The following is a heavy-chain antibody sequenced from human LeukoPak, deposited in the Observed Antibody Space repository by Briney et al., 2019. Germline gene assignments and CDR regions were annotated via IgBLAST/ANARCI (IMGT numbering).Heavy chain of an antibody. D-gene: IGHD3-10*01. CDR3: ARVAYGDYFYV. V-gene: IGHV1-46*01. CDR2: INPSGGST. J-gene: IGHJ4*02. CDR1: GYTFTSYY. Sequence: GASVKVSCKASGYTFTSYYMHWVRQAPGQGLEWMGVINPSGGSTTYAQNFQDGVTMTRDTSTSTVYMELSSLRSEDTAVYYCARVAYGDYFYVWGQGTLVTVTS.